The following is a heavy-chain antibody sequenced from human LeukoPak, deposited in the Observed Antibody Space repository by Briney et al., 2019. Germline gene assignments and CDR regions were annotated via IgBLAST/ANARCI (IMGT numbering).Heavy chain of an antibody. V-gene: IGHV3-9*01. CDR1: GFTFDDYA. D-gene: IGHD3-22*01. Sequence: PGGSLRLSCAASGFTFDDYAMHWVRQAPGKGLEWVSGISWNSGSIGYADSVKGRFTISRDNAKNSLYLQMNSLRAEDTALYYCAKGYYYDPLYYFDYWGQGTLVTVSS. J-gene: IGHJ4*02. CDR3: AKGYYYDPLYYFDY. CDR2: ISWNSGSI.